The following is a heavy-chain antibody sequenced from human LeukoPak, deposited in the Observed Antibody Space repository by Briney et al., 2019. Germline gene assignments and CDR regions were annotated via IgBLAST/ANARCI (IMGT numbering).Heavy chain of an antibody. CDR2: ISSSGSTI. D-gene: IGHD4-17*01. V-gene: IGHV3-48*03. CDR1: GFTFSSYE. CDR3: ARESTTEKYYYYYYYMDV. Sequence: GGSLRLSCAASGFTFSSYEMNWVRQAPGKGLEWVSYISSSGSTIYYADSVKGRFTISRDNSKNTLYLQMNSLRAEDTAVYYCARESTTEKYYYYYYYMDVWGKGTTVTVSS. J-gene: IGHJ6*03.